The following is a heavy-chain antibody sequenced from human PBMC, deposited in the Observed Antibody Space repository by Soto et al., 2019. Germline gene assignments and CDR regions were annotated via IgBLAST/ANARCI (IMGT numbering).Heavy chain of an antibody. CDR1: GYTFTSYA. D-gene: IGHD2-15*01. J-gene: IGHJ4*02. V-gene: IGHV1-3*01. CDR2: INAGNGNT. Sequence: ASVKVSCKASGYTFTSYAMHWVRQAPGQRLEWMGWINAGNGNTKYSQKFQGRVTITRDTSASTAYMELSSLRSEDTAVYYCARVKYCSGGSCYRSFDYWGQGTLVTVSS. CDR3: ARVKYCSGGSCYRSFDY.